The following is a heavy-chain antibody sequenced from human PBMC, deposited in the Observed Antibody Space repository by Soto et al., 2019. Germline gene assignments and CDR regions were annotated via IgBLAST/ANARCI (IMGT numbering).Heavy chain of an antibody. CDR3: AKGNAPVVDIGDWFDP. D-gene: IGHD5-12*01. CDR1: GFTFSSYA. CDR2: ISGSGGST. Sequence: GGSLRLSCAASGFTFSSYAMSWVRQAPGKGLEWVSAISGSGGSTYYADSVKGRFTISRDNSKNTLYLQMNSLRAEDTAVYYCAKGNAPVVDIGDWFDPWGQGTLVTVSS. J-gene: IGHJ5*02. V-gene: IGHV3-23*01.